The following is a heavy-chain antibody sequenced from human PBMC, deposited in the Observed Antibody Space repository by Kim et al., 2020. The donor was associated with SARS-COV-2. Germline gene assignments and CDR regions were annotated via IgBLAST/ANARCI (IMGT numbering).Heavy chain of an antibody. CDR1: GYPLTSYY. J-gene: IGHJ6*02. Sequence: ASVKVSCKASGYPLTSYYMLWMRQAPGQGLEWMGIVNPSGGSATYAQNFQGRVTMTRDTSTSTVFMELSSLRSEDTAVYYCAREYRNDDDDKLFYGMDVWGQGTTVTVSS. CDR3: AREYRNDDDDKLFYGMDV. CDR2: VNPSGGSA. D-gene: IGHD1-1*01. V-gene: IGHV1-46*01.